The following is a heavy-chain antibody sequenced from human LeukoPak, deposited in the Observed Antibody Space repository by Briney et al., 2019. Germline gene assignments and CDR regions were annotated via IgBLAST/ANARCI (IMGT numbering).Heavy chain of an antibody. D-gene: IGHD1-14*01. CDR3: ARTFIFLPNTGTGGFGY. V-gene: IGHV1-2*02. CDR1: GYTFTGYY. J-gene: IGHJ4*02. Sequence: ASVKVSCKASGYTFTGYYMHWVRQAPGQGLEWMGWINPNSGGTNYAQKFQGRVTMTRDTSISTAYMELSRLRSDDTAVYYCARTFIFLPNTGTGGFGYWGQGTLVTVSS. CDR2: INPNSGGT.